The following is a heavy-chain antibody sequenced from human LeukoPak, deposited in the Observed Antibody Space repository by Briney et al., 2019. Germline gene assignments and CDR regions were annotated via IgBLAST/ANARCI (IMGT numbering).Heavy chain of an antibody. V-gene: IGHV1-2*02. CDR2: INPNSGGT. CDR1: GYTFTGYY. J-gene: IGHJ3*02. D-gene: IGHD1-26*01. Sequence: GASVKVSCKASGYTFTGYYMHWVRQAPGQGLEWMGWINPNSGGTNYAQKFQGRVTMTRDTSISTAYMELSRLRSDDTAVYYCAPVATPAGAQDAFDIWGQGTMVTVSS. CDR3: APVATPAGAQDAFDI.